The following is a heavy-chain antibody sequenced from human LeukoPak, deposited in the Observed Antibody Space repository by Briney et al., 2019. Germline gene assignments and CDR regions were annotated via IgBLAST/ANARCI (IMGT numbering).Heavy chain of an antibody. V-gene: IGHV1-69*13. CDR2: IIPIFGTA. J-gene: IGHJ3*02. D-gene: IGHD5-24*01. CDR3: ARDFGDGYNYRHDAFDI. CDR1: GGTFSSYA. Sequence: SVKVSCKASGGTFSSYAISWVRQAPGQGLEWMGGIIPIFGTANYAQKFQGRVTITADGSTSTAYMELSSLRSEDTAVYYCARDFGDGYNYRHDAFDIWGQGTMVTVSS.